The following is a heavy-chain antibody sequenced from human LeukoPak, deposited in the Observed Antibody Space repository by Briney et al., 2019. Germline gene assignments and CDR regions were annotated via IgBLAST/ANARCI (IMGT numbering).Heavy chain of an antibody. CDR1: GYTLTSYD. D-gene: IGHD2-15*01. V-gene: IGHV1-8*01. CDR3: ARRDSSSDYYYGMDV. J-gene: IGHJ6*02. Sequence: ASVEVSCKASGYTLTSYDISWVRQATGQGLEWMGWRNPNSGNTGYAQKFQGRVTMTRNTSISTAYMELSSLRSEDTAVYYCARRDSSSDYYYGMDVWGQGTTVTVSS. CDR2: RNPNSGNT.